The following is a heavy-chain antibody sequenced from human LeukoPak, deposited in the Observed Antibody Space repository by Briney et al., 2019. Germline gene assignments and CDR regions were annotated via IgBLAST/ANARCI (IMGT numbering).Heavy chain of an antibody. D-gene: IGHD1-26*01. CDR1: GNSW. Sequence: PGGSLRLSCAASGNSWMHWVRQAPGKGLEWVANIKEDGGEIHFVDSMKGRFTISRDNAKNSLYLQMNSLRGDDTAVYYCARSGYSHSWDYWGQGTLVIVSS. V-gene: IGHV3-7*03. CDR3: ARSGYSHSWDY. J-gene: IGHJ4*02. CDR2: IKEDGGEI.